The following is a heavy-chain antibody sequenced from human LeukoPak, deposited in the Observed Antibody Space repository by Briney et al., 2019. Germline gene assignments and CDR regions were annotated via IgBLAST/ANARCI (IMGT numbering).Heavy chain of an antibody. Sequence: GESLKISCKGSGYSFTSYWIGWVRQMPGKGLEWMGIIYPGDSDTRYSPSFQGQVTISADKSISTAYLQWSSLKASDTAKYYCARAGDSSGYYPYYYYYYMDVWGKGTTVTVSS. CDR1: GYSFTSYW. CDR2: IYPGDSDT. J-gene: IGHJ6*03. V-gene: IGHV5-51*01. D-gene: IGHD3-22*01. CDR3: ARAGDSSGYYPYYYYYYMDV.